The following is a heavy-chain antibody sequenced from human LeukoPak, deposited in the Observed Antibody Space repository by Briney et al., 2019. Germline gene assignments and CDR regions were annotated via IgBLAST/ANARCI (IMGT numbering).Heavy chain of an antibody. Sequence: SETLSLTCTVSGGSISSSSYYWGWIRQPPGKGLEWIGSIYYSGSTYYNPSLKSRVTISVDTSKNQFSLKLSSVTAADTAVYYCARSRFGSGSYVIDYWGQGTLVTVSS. J-gene: IGHJ4*02. V-gene: IGHV4-39*01. CDR1: GGSISSSSYY. D-gene: IGHD3-10*01. CDR2: IYYSGST. CDR3: ARSRFGSGSYVIDY.